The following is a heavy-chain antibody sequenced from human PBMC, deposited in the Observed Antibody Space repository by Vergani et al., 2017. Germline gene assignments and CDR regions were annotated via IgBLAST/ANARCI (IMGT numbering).Heavy chain of an antibody. CDR1: GGTFSSYA. D-gene: IGHD6-19*01. Sequence: QVQLVQSGAEVKKPGSSVKVSCKASGGTFSSYAISWVRQAPGQGLEWMGGIIPIFGTANYAQKFQGRVTITADESTSTAYMELSSLRSEDTAVYYCARDRRPASIAVAGNDAFDIWGQGTMVTVSS. V-gene: IGHV1-69*01. CDR3: ARDRRPASIAVAGNDAFDI. J-gene: IGHJ3*02. CDR2: IIPIFGTA.